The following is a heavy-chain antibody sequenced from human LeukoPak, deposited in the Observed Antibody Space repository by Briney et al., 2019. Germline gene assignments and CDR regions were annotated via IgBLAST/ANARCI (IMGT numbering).Heavy chain of an antibody. CDR3: ARVTGLYVGSPLGDFDI. V-gene: IGHV3-74*01. D-gene: IGHD1-20*01. CDR2: VNSDGSST. Sequence: GGSLRLSCAASGFTFSSYGMHWVRQAPGKGLVWVSRVNSDGSSTDSADSVKGRFTISRDNAKNSLYLQMNSLRAEDTAVYYCARVTGLYVGSPLGDFDIWGQGTMVTVSS. J-gene: IGHJ3*02. CDR1: GFTFSSYG.